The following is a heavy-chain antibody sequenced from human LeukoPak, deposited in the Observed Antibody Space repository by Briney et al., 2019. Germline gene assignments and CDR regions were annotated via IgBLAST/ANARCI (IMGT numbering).Heavy chain of an antibody. CDR3: ARDPLTQNDY. J-gene: IGHJ4*02. Sequence: PGGSLRLSCAASGFTFDAYWMRWVRQAPGKGLEWVANIKQDGNEKYYVESVKGRFTIYRDNAKNSLYLQMNSLRADDTAVYYCARDPLTQNDYWGQGTLVAVSS. D-gene: IGHD1-14*01. V-gene: IGHV3-7*01. CDR1: GFTFDAYW. CDR2: IKQDGNEK.